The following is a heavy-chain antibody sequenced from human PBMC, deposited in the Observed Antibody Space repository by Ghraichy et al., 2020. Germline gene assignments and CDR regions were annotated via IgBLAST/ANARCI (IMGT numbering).Heavy chain of an antibody. CDR3: IKDGTSGYSSTWFGH. CDR1: GFIFDDYA. D-gene: IGHD6-13*01. Sequence: GGSLRLSCAASGFIFDDYAMHWVRQAPGKGLEWVSGINWNSGNIVYADSVKGRFTISRDNAKNSLYLQMNILRAEDTALYYCIKDGTSGYSSTWFGHWGQGTLVTVSS. J-gene: IGHJ5*02. V-gene: IGHV3-9*01. CDR2: INWNSGNI.